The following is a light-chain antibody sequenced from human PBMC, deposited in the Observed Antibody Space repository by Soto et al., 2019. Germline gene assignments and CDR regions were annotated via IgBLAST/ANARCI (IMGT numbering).Light chain of an antibody. Sequence: DIQMTQSPSSLSASVGDRVTITCRASQGISNYLAWYQQKSGKVPKLLIYAASTLQSGVPSRFSVSGSGTDFTLTISSLQTEDVATYYCQKYNSARWTFGQGTKVEIK. J-gene: IGKJ1*01. CDR1: QGISNY. CDR3: QKYNSARWT. V-gene: IGKV1-27*01. CDR2: AAS.